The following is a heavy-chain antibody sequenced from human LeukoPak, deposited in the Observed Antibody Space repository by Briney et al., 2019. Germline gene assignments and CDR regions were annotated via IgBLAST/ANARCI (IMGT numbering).Heavy chain of an antibody. Sequence: GGSLRLSCAASGFTFSNYAMSWVRQAPGKGLEWVSAISGSGGSTEYADSVKGRFTISRDNSKSTLYLQMNSLRAEDTAVYYCARDGLHDYQNWFDPWGQGTLVTVSS. CDR2: ISGSGGST. V-gene: IGHV3-23*01. J-gene: IGHJ5*02. CDR3: ARDGLHDYQNWFDP. CDR1: GFTFSNYA. D-gene: IGHD4-11*01.